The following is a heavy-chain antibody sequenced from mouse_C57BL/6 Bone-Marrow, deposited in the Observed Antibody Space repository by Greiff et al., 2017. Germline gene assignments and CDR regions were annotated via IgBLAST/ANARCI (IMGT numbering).Heavy chain of an antibody. CDR1: VFTFSSYT. V-gene: IGHV5-9*01. D-gene: IGHD1-1*01. CDR2: ISGGGGNT. Sequence: VKLMESGGCLVKPGGSLKLSCAASVFTFSSYTMSLVRPTPETRLECVATISGGGGNTSYPDSVKGRFTISRDNAKNTLYLQMSSLRSEDTALYYCARRRSRGYYAMDYWGQGTSVTVSS. CDR3: ARRRSRGYYAMDY. J-gene: IGHJ4*01.